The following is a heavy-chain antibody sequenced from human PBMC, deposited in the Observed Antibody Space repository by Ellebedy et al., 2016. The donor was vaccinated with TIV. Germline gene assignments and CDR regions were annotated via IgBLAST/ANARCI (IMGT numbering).Heavy chain of an antibody. J-gene: IGHJ4*02. CDR2: INHDGSST. V-gene: IGHV3-74*01. CDR1: GFMFSDYW. D-gene: IGHD2-15*01. CDR3: ARGRCSGANCHYFDY. Sequence: GESLKISCGGSGFMFSDYWMLWVRQTPGKGLMCVSRINHDGSSTIYADSVKGRFTISRDISKNTMYLQMNSLRAEDTALYFCARGRCSGANCHYFDYWGQGTVVTVSS.